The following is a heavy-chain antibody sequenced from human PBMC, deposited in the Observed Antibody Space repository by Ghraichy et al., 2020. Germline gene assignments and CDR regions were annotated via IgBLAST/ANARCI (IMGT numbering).Heavy chain of an antibody. CDR3: ARGSATMVRGVTPPFDY. CDR1: GFTVSSNY. D-gene: IGHD3-10*01. Sequence: GESLNISCAASGFTVSSNYMSWVRQAPGKGLEWVSVIYSGGSTYYADSVKGRFTISRDNSKNTLYLQMNSLRAEDTAVYYCARGSATMVRGVTPPFDYWGQGTLVTVSS. V-gene: IGHV3-53*01. CDR2: IYSGGST. J-gene: IGHJ4*02.